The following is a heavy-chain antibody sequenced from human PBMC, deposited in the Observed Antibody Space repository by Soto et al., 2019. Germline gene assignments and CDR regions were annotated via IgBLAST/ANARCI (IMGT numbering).Heavy chain of an antibody. D-gene: IGHD1-7*01. CDR2: IYSGGAT. CDR1: GVTVSNNF. CDR3: ARVSGWYYAY. V-gene: IGHV3-66*01. Sequence: PGGSLRHSCAASGVTVSNNFMSWVRQATGKGLEWVSIIYSGGATQYADSVKGRFTISRDSYKNTVYLQMNSLRVEDTAVYYCARVSGWYYAYWGQGTLVTVSS. J-gene: IGHJ4*02.